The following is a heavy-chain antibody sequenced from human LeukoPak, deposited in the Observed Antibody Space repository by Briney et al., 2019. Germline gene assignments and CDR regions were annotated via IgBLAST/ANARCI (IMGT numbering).Heavy chain of an antibody. V-gene: IGHV7-4-1*02. CDR3: ARGTRGLVTTNDY. J-gene: IGHJ4*02. CDR2: INTNTGNP. Sequence: ASVKVSCKASGGTFSSYAISWVRQAPGQGLEWMGWINTNTGNPSYAQGFTGRFVFSLDTSVSTAYLQISSLKAEDIAVYYCARGTRGLVTTNDYWGKETLVTAPS. CDR1: GGTFSSYA. D-gene: IGHD3/OR15-3a*01.